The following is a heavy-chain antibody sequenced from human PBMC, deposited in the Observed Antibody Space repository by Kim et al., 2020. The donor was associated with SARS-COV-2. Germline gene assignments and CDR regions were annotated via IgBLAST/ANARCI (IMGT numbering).Heavy chain of an antibody. D-gene: IGHD3-10*01. J-gene: IGHJ4*02. Sequence: LSLTCAASGFSFNRHYMHWVRQAPGKGLVWVSRIGPDGSETHYADSVKGRFTISRDNAKNTLFLQMNSLRVEDTAVYFCARRAGAAGISSQIDYWGQGTLVTVSS. V-gene: IGHV3-74*01. CDR2: IGPDGSET. CDR1: GFSFNRHY. CDR3: ARRAGAAGISSQIDY.